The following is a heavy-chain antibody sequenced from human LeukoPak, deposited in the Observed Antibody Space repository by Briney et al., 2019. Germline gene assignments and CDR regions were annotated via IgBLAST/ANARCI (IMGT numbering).Heavy chain of an antibody. Sequence: ASVKVSCKASGYTFTSYGISWVRQAPGQGLEWMGWISAYNGNTNYAQKLQGRVTMTTDTSTSTAYMELRSLRSDDTAVYYCARQLYSGCITGTRDCYYYYMDVWGKGTTVTVSS. V-gene: IGHV1-18*01. CDR1: GYTFTSYG. CDR2: ISAYNGNT. D-gene: IGHD1-20*01. CDR3: ARQLYSGCITGTRDCYYYYMDV. J-gene: IGHJ6*03.